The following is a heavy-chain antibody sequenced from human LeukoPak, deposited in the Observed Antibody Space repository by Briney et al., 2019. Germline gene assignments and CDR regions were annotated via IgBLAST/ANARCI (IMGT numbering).Heavy chain of an antibody. CDR1: GYTFTGYY. CDR3: ARDQYYYDSSGYHNFDY. D-gene: IGHD3-22*01. V-gene: IGHV1-2*02. J-gene: IGHJ4*02. CDR2: INPNSGGT. Sequence: ASVKVSCKASGYTFTGYYMHWVRQAPGQGLEWMGWINPNSGGTNYAQKLQGRVTMTTDTSTSTAYMELRSLRSDDTAVYYCARDQYYYDSSGYHNFDYWGQGTLVTVSS.